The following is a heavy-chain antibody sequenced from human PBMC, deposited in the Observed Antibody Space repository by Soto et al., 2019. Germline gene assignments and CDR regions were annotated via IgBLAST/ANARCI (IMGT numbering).Heavy chain of an antibody. V-gene: IGHV4-61*01. J-gene: IGHJ4*02. CDR1: GDSVSSSTYS. CDR2: IYYSGNT. D-gene: IGHD3-22*01. Sequence: PSETLSLTCTFSGDSVSSSTYSWTWIRQPPGKELEWIGYIYYSGNTDYNPSLRSRITISVDTSKNQFSLKLSSVTAADTAVYYCARGNKMIVTYWGQGTLVTVSS. CDR3: ARGNKMIVTY.